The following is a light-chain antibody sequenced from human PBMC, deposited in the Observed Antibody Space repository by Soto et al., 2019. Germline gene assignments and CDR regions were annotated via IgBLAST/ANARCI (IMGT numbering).Light chain of an antibody. V-gene: IGKV3-11*01. Sequence: EIVLTQSPATLSLSPGERATLSCRASQSVSSYLAWYQQKPGQAPMLLIYDASNRATGIPARFSGSGSGTAFTLTVSSLEPEDFAIYYCQQRGNWPPYTFGQGTKLEIK. CDR3: QQRGNWPPYT. CDR1: QSVSSY. J-gene: IGKJ2*01. CDR2: DAS.